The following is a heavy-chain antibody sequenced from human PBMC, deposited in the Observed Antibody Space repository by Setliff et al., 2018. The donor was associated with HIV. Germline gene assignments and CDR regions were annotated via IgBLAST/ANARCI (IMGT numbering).Heavy chain of an antibody. J-gene: IGHJ6*03. D-gene: IGHD4-17*01. Sequence: ASVKVSCKASGYTFTGYYMHWVRQAPGQGLEWMGWINPNSGGTNYAQKFQGRVTIIADESTSTAYMEISNLRSEDTAVYYCARGSLLRRTVSNLFETVDYWDYYLDVWGKGTTVTVSS. CDR1: GYTFTGYY. CDR3: ARGSLLRRTVSNLFETVDYWDYYLDV. V-gene: IGHV1-2*02. CDR2: INPNSGGT.